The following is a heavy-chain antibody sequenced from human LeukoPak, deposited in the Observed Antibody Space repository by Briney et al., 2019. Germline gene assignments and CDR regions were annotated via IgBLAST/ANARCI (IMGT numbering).Heavy chain of an antibody. J-gene: IGHJ6*03. CDR3: ARGAAAGTYYYYYYMDV. V-gene: IGHV3-30*04. CDR2: ISYDGSNK. Sequence: GGSLRLSCAASGFTFSSYAMHWVRQAPGKGLEWVAVISYDGSNKYYADSVKGRFTISRDNAKNSLYLQMNSLRAEDTAVYYCARGAAAGTYYYYYYMDVWGKGTTVTVSS. D-gene: IGHD6-13*01. CDR1: GFTFSSYA.